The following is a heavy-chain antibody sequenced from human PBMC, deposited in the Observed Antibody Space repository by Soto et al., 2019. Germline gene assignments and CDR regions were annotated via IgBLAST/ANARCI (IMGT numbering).Heavy chain of an antibody. CDR1: GYSFTSYW. J-gene: IGHJ3*02. D-gene: IGHD1-26*01. V-gene: IGHV5-51*01. Sequence: GESLKISCKGSGYSFTSYWIGWVRQMPGKGLEWMGIIYPGDSDTRYSPSFQGQVTISADKSISTAYLQWSSLKASDTAMYYCARRPRRQSELIVGAEKGDAFDIWGQGTMVTVSS. CDR3: ARRPRRQSELIVGAEKGDAFDI. CDR2: IYPGDSDT.